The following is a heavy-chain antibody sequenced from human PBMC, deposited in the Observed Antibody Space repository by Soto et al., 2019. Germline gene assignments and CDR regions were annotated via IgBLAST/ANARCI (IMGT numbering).Heavy chain of an antibody. CDR1: GFTFSSYG. V-gene: IGHV3-30*18. Sequence: QVQLVESGGGVVQPGRSLRLSCAASGFTFSSYGMHWVRQAPGKGLEWVAVISYDGSNKYYADSVKGRFTISRDNSKNTLYLQMNSLRVDDTAVYYCAKDLLRPGRAYGMDVW. CDR2: ISYDGSNK. CDR3: AKDLLRPGRAYGMDV. J-gene: IGHJ6*01.